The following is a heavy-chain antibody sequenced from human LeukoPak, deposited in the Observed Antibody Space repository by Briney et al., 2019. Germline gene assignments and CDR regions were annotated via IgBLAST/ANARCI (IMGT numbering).Heavy chain of an antibody. V-gene: IGHV4-31*03. D-gene: IGHD2-2*01. CDR3: ARADCSSTSCAAALFDY. CDR1: GGSISSDGYY. CDR2: IFYSGST. J-gene: IGHJ4*02. Sequence: SETLSLTCTVSGGSISSDGYYWSWIRQHQGKGLEWIGYIFYSGSTYYNPSLKSRVTISVDTSKIQFSLKLSSVTAADTAVYYCARADCSSTSCAAALFDYWGQGTLVTVSS.